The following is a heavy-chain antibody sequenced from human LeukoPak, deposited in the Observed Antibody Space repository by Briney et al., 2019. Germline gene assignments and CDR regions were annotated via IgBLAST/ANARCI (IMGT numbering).Heavy chain of an antibody. CDR3: VRGRYYLDY. J-gene: IGHJ4*02. Sequence: GGSLRLSCAASRFSFNTYWMHWARQAPGMGLVWVSRISSDGGSTSYADSVKGRFTISRDNAKNTLYLQMNTLRAEDTAIYYCVRGRYYLDYWGQGTLVTVSS. D-gene: IGHD5-24*01. CDR1: RFSFNTYW. V-gene: IGHV3-74*01. CDR2: ISSDGGST.